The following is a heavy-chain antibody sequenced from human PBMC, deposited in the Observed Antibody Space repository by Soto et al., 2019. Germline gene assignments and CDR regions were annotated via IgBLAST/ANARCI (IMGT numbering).Heavy chain of an antibody. J-gene: IGHJ4*02. CDR3: ARGRESDFDY. Sequence: SETLSLTCTVSGGSISSYYWSWIRQPPGKGLEWIGYIYYSGSTNYNPSLKSRVTISVDTSKNQFSLKLSSVTAADTAVYYCARGRESDFDYWGQGTLVTV. CDR1: GGSISSYY. V-gene: IGHV4-59*01. CDR2: IYYSGST.